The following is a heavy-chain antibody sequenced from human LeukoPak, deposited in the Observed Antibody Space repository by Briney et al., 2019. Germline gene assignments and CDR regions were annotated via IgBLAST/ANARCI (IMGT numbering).Heavy chain of an antibody. CDR2: INHSGST. J-gene: IGHJ4*02. CDR1: GGSFSGYY. V-gene: IGHV4-34*01. D-gene: IGHD5-18*01. CDR3: ARVDTAMVPPYYFDY. Sequence: PSETLSLTCAVYGGSFSGYYWSWIRQPPGKGLEWIGEINHSGSTNYNPSLKSRVTISVDTSKNQFSLKLSSVTAADTAVYYCARVDTAMVPPYYFDYWGREPWSPSPQ.